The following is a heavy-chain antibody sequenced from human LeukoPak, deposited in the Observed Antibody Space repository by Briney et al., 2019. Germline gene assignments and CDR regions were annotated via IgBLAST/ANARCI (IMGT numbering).Heavy chain of an antibody. J-gene: IGHJ4*02. D-gene: IGHD5-24*01. Sequence: GGSLRLSCAASGFTFSSYAMSWVRQAPGKGLEWVSAISGSGGSTYYADSVKGRFTISRDNAKNSLYLQMNSLRAEDTAVYYCAKGGRDGYKKMFDYWGQGTLVTVSS. CDR2: ISGSGGST. CDR3: AKGGRDGYKKMFDY. CDR1: GFTFSSYA. V-gene: IGHV3-23*01.